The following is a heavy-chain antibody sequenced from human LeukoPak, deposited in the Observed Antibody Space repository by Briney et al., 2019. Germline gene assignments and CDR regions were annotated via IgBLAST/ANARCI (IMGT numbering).Heavy chain of an antibody. CDR2: VYYTGGT. J-gene: IGHJ3*02. CDR3: ARYGTTGTSYDAFDI. CDR1: GGSIDITTYY. Sequence: SETLSLTCTVSGGSIDITTYYWGWIRQPPGKGLDWIGSVYYTGGTYYNPSLMSRVTISIDTSKNQFSLKLSSVTAADTAVYYCARYGTTGTSYDAFDIWGQGTMVTVSS. V-gene: IGHV4-39*07. D-gene: IGHD1-1*01.